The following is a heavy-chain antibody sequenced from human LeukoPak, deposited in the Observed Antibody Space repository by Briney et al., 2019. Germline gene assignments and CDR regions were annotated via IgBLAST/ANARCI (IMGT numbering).Heavy chain of an antibody. J-gene: IGHJ6*02. V-gene: IGHV4-34*01. CDR2: INHSGST. Sequence: PSETLSLTCAVYGGSFSGYYWSWIRQPPGKGLEGIGEINHSGSTNYNPSLKSRVTISVDKSKNQFSLKLSSVTAADTAVYCCARGAPYGDYYSYYYYGMDVWGQGTTVTVSS. CDR3: ARGAPYGDYYSYYYYGMDV. D-gene: IGHD4-17*01. CDR1: GGSFSGYY.